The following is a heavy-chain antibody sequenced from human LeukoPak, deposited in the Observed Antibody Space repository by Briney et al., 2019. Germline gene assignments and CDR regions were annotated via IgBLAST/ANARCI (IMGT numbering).Heavy chain of an antibody. V-gene: IGHV5-51*01. CDR1: GYSFTSYW. CDR2: IYPGDSDT. J-gene: IGHJ4*02. D-gene: IGHD5-24*01. CDR3: ARHRVEMATTSIDY. Sequence: GESLQISCKGSGYSFTSYWIGWVRQIPGKGLEWMGIIYPGDSDTRYSPSFQGQVTISADKSISTAYLQWSSLKASDTAMYYCARHRVEMATTSIDYWGQGTLVTVSS.